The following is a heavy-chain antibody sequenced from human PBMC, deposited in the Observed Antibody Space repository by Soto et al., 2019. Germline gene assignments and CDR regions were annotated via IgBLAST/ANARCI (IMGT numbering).Heavy chain of an antibody. CDR3: AKWNGGFDY. Sequence: QVQLVESGGGVVQPGRSLRLSCAASGFTFSSYGMHWVRQAPGKGLEWVAVISYDGSYKYYADSVKGRFTVSRDNSKNTLYLQMNSLRAEDTAVYYCAKWNGGFDYWGQGTLVTVSS. V-gene: IGHV3-30*18. CDR1: GFTFSSYG. D-gene: IGHD3-16*01. CDR2: ISYDGSYK. J-gene: IGHJ4*02.